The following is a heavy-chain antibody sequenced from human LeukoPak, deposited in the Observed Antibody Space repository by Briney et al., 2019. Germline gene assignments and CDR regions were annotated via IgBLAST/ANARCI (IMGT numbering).Heavy chain of an antibody. CDR1: GGSISSSNW. Sequence: PSGTLSLTCAVSGGSISSSNWWSWVRQPPGKGLEWIGEIYHSGSTNYNPSLESRVTISVDKSKNQFSLKLSSVTAADTAVYYCARLYCSSTSCYEDNWGQGTLVTVSS. J-gene: IGHJ4*02. V-gene: IGHV4-4*02. CDR2: IYHSGST. CDR3: ARLYCSSTSCYEDN. D-gene: IGHD2-2*01.